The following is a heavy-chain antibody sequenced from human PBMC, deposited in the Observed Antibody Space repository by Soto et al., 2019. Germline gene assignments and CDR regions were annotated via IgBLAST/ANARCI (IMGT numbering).Heavy chain of an antibody. J-gene: IGHJ3*02. Sequence: EMQLLQSGGGFVRPGGSLRLSCGASDFTFSSYSLSWVRQAPGKGLEWISYIDTAGGTVYYGDSVWGRFTISRDNARISLYLQMNSLRDEDTAVYYCARDKLTGDSWEAFDIWGQGTVVTVSS. CDR1: DFTFSSYS. CDR3: ARDKLTGDSWEAFDI. V-gene: IGHV3-48*02. CDR2: IDTAGGTV. D-gene: IGHD7-27*01.